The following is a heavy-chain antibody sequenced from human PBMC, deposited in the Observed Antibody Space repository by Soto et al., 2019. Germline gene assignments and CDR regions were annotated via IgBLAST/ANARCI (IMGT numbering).Heavy chain of an antibody. CDR2: IYYSGST. Sequence: SETLSLTCTVSGGSISIGGYYWSWIRQHPGKGLEWIGYIYYSGSTYYNPSLKSRVTISVDTSKNQFSLKLSSVTAADTAVYYCARDGYYYDSSGYYGYWGQGTLVTVSS. J-gene: IGHJ4*02. V-gene: IGHV4-31*03. D-gene: IGHD3-22*01. CDR1: GGSISIGGYY. CDR3: ARDGYYYDSSGYYGY.